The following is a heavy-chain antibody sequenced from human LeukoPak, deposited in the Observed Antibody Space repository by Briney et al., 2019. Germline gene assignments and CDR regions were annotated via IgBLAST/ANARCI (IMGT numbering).Heavy chain of an antibody. Sequence: ASVKVSCKASGGTFSSYAISWVRQAPGQGLEWMGGIIPIFGTANYAQKFQGRVTITADESTSTAYMELSSLRSEDTAVYYCARTYSGSYRFDYWGQGTLVTVSS. D-gene: IGHD1-26*01. J-gene: IGHJ4*02. CDR2: IIPIFGTA. V-gene: IGHV1-69*13. CDR3: ARTYSGSYRFDY. CDR1: GGTFSSYA.